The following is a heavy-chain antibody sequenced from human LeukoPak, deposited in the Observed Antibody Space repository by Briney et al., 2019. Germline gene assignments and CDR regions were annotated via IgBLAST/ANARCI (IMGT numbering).Heavy chain of an antibody. CDR3: AKGAGGFSYYNWFDP. Sequence: SETLSLTCTVSGGSISSYYWGWIRQPPGKGLEWIGSIYYSGTTHYSPSLESRVTISVDTSKNQFSLKLASVTAADTAIYYCAKGAGGFSYYNWFDPWGQGTLVTVSS. CDR1: GGSISSYY. D-gene: IGHD5-18*01. V-gene: IGHV4-39*07. J-gene: IGHJ5*02. CDR2: IYYSGTT.